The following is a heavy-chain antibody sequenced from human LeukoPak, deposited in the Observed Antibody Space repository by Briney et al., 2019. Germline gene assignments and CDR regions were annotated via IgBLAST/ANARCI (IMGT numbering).Heavy chain of an antibody. V-gene: IGHV1-69*04. CDR1: GGTFSSYA. Sequence: GSSVKVSCKASGGTFSSYAISWVRQAPGQGLEWMGRIIPILGIANYAQKFQGRVTITADKSTRTAYMELSSLRSEDTAVYYCARGIAYYYDSSGYTLDYWGQGTLVTVSS. D-gene: IGHD3-22*01. CDR3: ARGIAYYYDSSGYTLDY. J-gene: IGHJ4*02. CDR2: IIPILGIA.